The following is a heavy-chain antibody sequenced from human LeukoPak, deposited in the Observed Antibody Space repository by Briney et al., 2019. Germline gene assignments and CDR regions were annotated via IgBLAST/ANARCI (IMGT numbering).Heavy chain of an antibody. J-gene: IGHJ4*02. CDR2: ISWSSGSI. CDR3: ARDLSGVTGYTYGRGIDY. Sequence: GGSLRLSCAASGFTFDDYAMHWVRQAPGKGLEWVSGISWSSGSIGYADSVKGRFTISRDNAKTSLYLQMNSLRAEDTAVYYCARDLSGVTGYTYGRGIDYWGQGTLVTVSS. D-gene: IGHD5-18*01. CDR1: GFTFDDYA. V-gene: IGHV3-9*01.